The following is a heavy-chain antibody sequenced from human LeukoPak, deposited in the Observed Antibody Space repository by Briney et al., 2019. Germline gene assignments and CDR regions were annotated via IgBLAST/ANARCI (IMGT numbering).Heavy chain of an antibody. Sequence: ASVKVSCKASGYTFTSYGISWVRQAPGQGLEWMGWISAYNGNTNYAQKLQGRGTMTTDTSTSTAYMELRSLRSDDTAVYYCARALGLQLVRFGYYGMDVWGQGTTVTVSS. CDR1: GYTFTSYG. CDR3: ARALGLQLVRFGYYGMDV. D-gene: IGHD6-6*01. V-gene: IGHV1-18*01. J-gene: IGHJ6*02. CDR2: ISAYNGNT.